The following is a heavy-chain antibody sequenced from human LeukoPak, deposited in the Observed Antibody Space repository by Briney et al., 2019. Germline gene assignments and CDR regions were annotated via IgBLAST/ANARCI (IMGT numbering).Heavy chain of an antibody. V-gene: IGHV3-7*01. J-gene: IGHJ6*02. CDR3: AKASGSFSYYYYGMDV. CDR1: GFTFSSYW. D-gene: IGHD3-10*01. Sequence: PGGSLRLSCVGSGFTFSSYWMNWVRQAPGKGLEWVANIKQDGSEKYHADSVKGRFTLSRDNAKNSLYLQMNSLRAEDTAVYYCAKASGSFSYYYYGMDVWGPGTTVTVSS. CDR2: IKQDGSEK.